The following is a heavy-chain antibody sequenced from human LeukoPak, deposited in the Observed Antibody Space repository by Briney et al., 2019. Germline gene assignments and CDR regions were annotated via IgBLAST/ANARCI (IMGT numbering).Heavy chain of an antibody. Sequence: PSETLSLTCAVYGGSFSGYYWSWIRQPPGKGLEWIGEINHSGSTNYNPSLKSRVTISVDTSKNQFSLKLSSVTAADTAVYYCARVAPSQWLLLPNYFDYWGQETLVTVSS. V-gene: IGHV4-34*01. D-gene: IGHD3-22*01. CDR3: ARVAPSQWLLLPNYFDY. J-gene: IGHJ4*02. CDR1: GGSFSGYY. CDR2: INHSGST.